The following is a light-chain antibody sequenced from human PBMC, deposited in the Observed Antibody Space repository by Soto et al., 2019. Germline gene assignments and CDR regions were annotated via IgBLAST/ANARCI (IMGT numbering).Light chain of an antibody. J-gene: IGKJ5*01. CDR3: QQYAISPIT. CDR2: GAS. Sequence: EIVLTQSPGTLSLSPGERATLSCRASQSITKNYLAWYQQKPGQAPRLLIYGASSRATGIPDRFSGSASGTDFTLTINRLDPEDFGVYYCQQYAISPITLGQGTRLEIK. CDR1: QSITKNY. V-gene: IGKV3-20*01.